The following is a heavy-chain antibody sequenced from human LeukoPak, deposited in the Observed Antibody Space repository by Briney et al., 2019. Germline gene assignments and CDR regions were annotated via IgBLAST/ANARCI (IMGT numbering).Heavy chain of an antibody. CDR1: GYTFTGYY. Sequence: GASVKVSCKASGYTFTGYYMHWVRQAPGQGLEWMGWINPNSGGTNYAQKFQGWVTMTRDTSISTAYMELSRLRSDDTAVYYCARCPWFGGEAFDYWGQGTLVTVSS. D-gene: IGHD3-10*01. CDR3: ARCPWFGGEAFDY. V-gene: IGHV1-2*04. J-gene: IGHJ4*02. CDR2: INPNSGGT.